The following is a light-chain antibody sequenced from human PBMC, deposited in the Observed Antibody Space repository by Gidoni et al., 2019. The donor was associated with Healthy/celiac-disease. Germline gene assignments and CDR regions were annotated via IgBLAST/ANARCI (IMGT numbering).Light chain of an antibody. CDR3: QQHYSTPFT. CDR1: QSVLYSSNNKNY. V-gene: IGKV4-1*01. Sequence: DIVMTQSPDSLAVSLGERATINCKSSQSVLYSSNNKNYLAWYQQKPGQPPKLLIYWASTRESGVPDRFSGSGSGTDFTLTISSLQAEDVAVYYCQQHYSTPFTFXPXTKVDIK. J-gene: IGKJ3*01. CDR2: WAS.